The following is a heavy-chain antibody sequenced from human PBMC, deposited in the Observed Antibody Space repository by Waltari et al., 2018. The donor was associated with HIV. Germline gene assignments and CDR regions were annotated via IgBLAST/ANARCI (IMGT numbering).Heavy chain of an antibody. J-gene: IGHJ4*02. Sequence: QVQLVESGGGVVQPGRSLRLSCAASGFTFSSYGMHWVRQAQGKGLEWVAVIWYDGSNKYYADSVKGRFTISRDNSKNTLYLQMNSLRAEDTAVYYCARDDWMDTAMGTLFDYWGQGTLVTVSS. D-gene: IGHD5-18*01. CDR2: IWYDGSNK. V-gene: IGHV3-33*01. CDR3: ARDDWMDTAMGTLFDY. CDR1: GFTFSSYG.